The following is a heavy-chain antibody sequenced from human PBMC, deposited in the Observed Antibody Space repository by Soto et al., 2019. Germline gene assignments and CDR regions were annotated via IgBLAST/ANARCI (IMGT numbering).Heavy chain of an antibody. CDR1: GYTFTYYT. J-gene: IGHJ4*02. V-gene: IGHV1-3*01. CDR2: ISSGNGNT. D-gene: IGHD6-6*01. CDR3: ARKRQLVYFDY. Sequence: QVQLVQSGAEVKEPGASVKVSCKASGYTFTYYTIHWVRQAPGQGLEWMGSISSGNGNTKFSQKFQDRVTFTRDTSAGTAYMELGSLMSEDTAVYYCARKRQLVYFDYWGQGTLVTVSS.